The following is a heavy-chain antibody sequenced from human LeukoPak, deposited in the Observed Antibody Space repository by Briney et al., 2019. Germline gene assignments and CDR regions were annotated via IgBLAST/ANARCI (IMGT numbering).Heavy chain of an antibody. D-gene: IGHD1-14*01. CDR3: ARGDVTQFDY. CDR1: GFSFNTYS. CDR2: ISSSSNSI. V-gene: IGHV3-21*01. J-gene: IGHJ4*02. Sequence: PGGSLRLSCAASGFSFNTYSMNWVRQAPGKGLEWVSSISSSSNSIYYADSVKGRFTISRDNAKDSLYLQVNSLRAEDTAVYYCARGDVTQFDYWGQGTLVTVSS.